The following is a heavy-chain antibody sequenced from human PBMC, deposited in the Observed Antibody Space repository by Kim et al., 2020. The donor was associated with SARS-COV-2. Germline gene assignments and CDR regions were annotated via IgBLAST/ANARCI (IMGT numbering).Heavy chain of an antibody. D-gene: IGHD2-15*01. J-gene: IGHJ6*02. CDR1: GGTLTYYG. CDR3: AMGTLYCDGGPCYSPSYSYYYDVDV. Sequence: SVKVSSRASGGTLTYYGISWVRQAPGQGLEWMGGIIPVFHIVHYAQKFQDRLTITADNSAGTVHMELTNLRSEDTALYFSAMGTLYCDGGPCYSPSYSYYYDVDVWGQGTTVTVSS. V-gene: IGHV1-69*10. CDR2: IIPVFHIV.